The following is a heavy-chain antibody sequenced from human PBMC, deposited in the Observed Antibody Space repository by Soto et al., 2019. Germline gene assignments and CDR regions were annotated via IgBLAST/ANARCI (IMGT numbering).Heavy chain of an antibody. CDR3: ARESSPTVRAFDY. J-gene: IGHJ4*02. V-gene: IGHV1-46*02. Sequence: ASVKVSCKASGYTFNSYGISWVRQAPGQGLEWMGIINPSGTTTTYAQKFQDRVTMTRDTSTGTVYMELSSLTSGDTAVYYCARESSPTVRAFDYWGQGTLVTVSS. CDR2: INPSGTTT. D-gene: IGHD3-10*02. CDR1: GYTFNSYG.